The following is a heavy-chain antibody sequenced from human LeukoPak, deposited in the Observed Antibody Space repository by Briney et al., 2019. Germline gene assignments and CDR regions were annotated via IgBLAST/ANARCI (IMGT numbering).Heavy chain of an antibody. Sequence: KPSETLSLTCTVSGGSISSSSYYWGWIRQPPGKGLEWIGSIYYSGNTYYNPSLKSRVTISVDTSKNQFSLKLSSVTAADTAVYYCARNQQIAARPASLDYWGQGTLVTVSS. CDR3: ARNQQIAARPASLDY. V-gene: IGHV4-39*07. CDR2: IYYSGNT. CDR1: GGSISSSSYY. D-gene: IGHD6-6*01. J-gene: IGHJ4*02.